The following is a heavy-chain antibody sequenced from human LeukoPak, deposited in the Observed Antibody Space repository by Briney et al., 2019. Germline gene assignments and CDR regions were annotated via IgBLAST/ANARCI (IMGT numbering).Heavy chain of an antibody. D-gene: IGHD6-19*01. Sequence: GGSLRLSCAASGFTFSNYWMSWVRQAPGKGLEWVANIRQDGSDKYYVDSVKGRFTISRDNAKNSLYLQMNSLRADDTAVYYCAKGKQWLIPNWFDPWGQGTLVTVSS. CDR2: IRQDGSDK. CDR1: GFTFSNYW. CDR3: AKGKQWLIPNWFDP. V-gene: IGHV3-7*03. J-gene: IGHJ5*02.